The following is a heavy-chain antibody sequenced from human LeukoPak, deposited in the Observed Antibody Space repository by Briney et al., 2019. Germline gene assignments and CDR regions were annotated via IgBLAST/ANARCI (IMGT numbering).Heavy chain of an antibody. CDR3: AKASSSWYITNWFDP. Sequence: GGSLRLSCAASGFTFSSYAMNWVRQAPGKGLEWVSVISGSGSSTYYADSVKGRFTISRDNSKNTLYLQMISLRADDTAVYYCAKASSSWYITNWFDPWGQGTLVTVSP. CDR2: ISGSGSST. V-gene: IGHV3-23*01. D-gene: IGHD6-13*01. CDR1: GFTFSSYA. J-gene: IGHJ5*02.